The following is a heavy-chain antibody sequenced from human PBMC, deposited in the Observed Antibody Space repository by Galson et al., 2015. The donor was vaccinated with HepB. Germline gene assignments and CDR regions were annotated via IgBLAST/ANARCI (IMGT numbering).Heavy chain of an antibody. V-gene: IGHV4-30-2*01. CDR2: IYHSGST. CDR1: GGSISSGGYS. CDR3: ARAAPRLPFDY. D-gene: IGHD6-6*01. J-gene: IGHJ4*02. Sequence: TLSLTCAVSGGSISSGGYSWSWIRQPPGKGLEWIGYIYHSGSTYYNPSLKSRVTISVGRSKNQFSLKLSSVTAADTAVYYCARAAPRLPFDYWGQGTLVTVSS.